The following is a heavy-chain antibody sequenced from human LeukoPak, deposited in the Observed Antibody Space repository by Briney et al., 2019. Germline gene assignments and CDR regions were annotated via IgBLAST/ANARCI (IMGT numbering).Heavy chain of an antibody. CDR3: ASDYNNYGQFDY. V-gene: IGHV4-4*07. CDR2: IYTGGST. CDR1: GGSITHYY. Sequence: SETLSLTCTVSGGSITHYYWNWIRQPAGKGLEWIGRIYTGGSTSYNPSLESRVTISVDKSKNQFSLKLTSVTAADTAVYYRASDYNNYGQFDYWGQGTLVTVSS. D-gene: IGHD4-11*01. J-gene: IGHJ4*02.